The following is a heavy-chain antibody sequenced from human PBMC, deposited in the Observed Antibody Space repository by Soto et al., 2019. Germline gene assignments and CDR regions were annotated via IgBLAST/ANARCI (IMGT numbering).Heavy chain of an antibody. V-gene: IGHV1-46*01. CDR1: GYTVSISS. J-gene: IGHJ4*02. CDR2: INPSGGST. Sequence: SAEISCKACGYTVSISSVDGVRQAPGQGLEWMGIINPSGGSTSYAQKFQGRVTMTRDTSTSTVYMELSSLRSEDTAVYYCASIRYDSTTEGDYWGQGTLVTVSS. CDR3: ASIRYDSTTEGDY. D-gene: IGHD3-22*01.